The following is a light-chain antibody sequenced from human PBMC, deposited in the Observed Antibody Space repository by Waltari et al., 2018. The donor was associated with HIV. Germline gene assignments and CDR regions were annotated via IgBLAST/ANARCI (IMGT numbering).Light chain of an antibody. V-gene: IGKV1-39*01. CDR3: QQSYSTPRT. Sequence: EIQMHQSPSPLSASVGDRVTTPCRASQNISSYLSWYQQKPGKAPKVLIYAASSLQSGVPSRFSGSGSGTDFNISISSLQLEDFATYYCQQSYSTPRTFGQGTKVEIK. CDR1: QNISSY. J-gene: IGKJ1*01. CDR2: AAS.